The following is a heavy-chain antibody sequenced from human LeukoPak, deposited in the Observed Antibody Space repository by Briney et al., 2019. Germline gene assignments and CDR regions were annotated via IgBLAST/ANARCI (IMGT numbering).Heavy chain of an antibody. CDR3: ARNQGYGSGNYDH. CDR2: ISSSSSYI. D-gene: IGHD3-10*01. V-gene: IGHV3-21*01. J-gene: IGHJ4*02. CDR1: GFTFSFYT. Sequence: RGSLRLSCAASGFTFSFYTMNWVRQAPGKGLEWVSSISSSSSYIYYADSVKGRFTISRDNAKNSLYLQMNSLRDADTAVYYCARNQGYGSGNYDHWGQGTLVTVSS.